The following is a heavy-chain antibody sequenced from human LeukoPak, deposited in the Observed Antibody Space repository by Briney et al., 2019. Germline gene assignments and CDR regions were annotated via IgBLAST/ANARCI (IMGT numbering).Heavy chain of an antibody. Sequence: GGSLRLSCAASGFTFTNFEMNWVRQAPGKGLEWVSYISYSGSTTSYADSVKGRFTISRGNAKNSLYLQMNSLRAEDTAVYYCARDNRAWFGELSYYYYGMDVWGQGTTVTVSS. CDR1: GFTFTNFE. J-gene: IGHJ6*02. V-gene: IGHV3-48*03. CDR3: ARDNRAWFGELSYYYYGMDV. CDR2: ISYSGSTT. D-gene: IGHD3-10*01.